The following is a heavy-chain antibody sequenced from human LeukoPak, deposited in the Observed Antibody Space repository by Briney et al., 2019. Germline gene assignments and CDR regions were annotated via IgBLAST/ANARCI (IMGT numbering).Heavy chain of an antibody. CDR1: GFTFSSYG. CDR2: IRYDGSNK. J-gene: IGHJ5*02. V-gene: IGHV3-30*02. D-gene: IGHD3-22*01. Sequence: GGSLRLSCAASGFTFSSYGMHWVRQAPGKGLEWVAFIRYDGSNKYYADSVKGRFTISRDSSRNTLYLQMTSLRAEDTAVYYCAKDRAGSHPYDTSGLTPSDHWGQGTLVTVSS. CDR3: AKDRAGSHPYDTSGLTPSDH.